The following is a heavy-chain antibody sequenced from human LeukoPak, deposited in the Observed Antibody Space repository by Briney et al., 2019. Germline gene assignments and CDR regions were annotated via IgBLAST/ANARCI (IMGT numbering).Heavy chain of an antibody. Sequence: PSETLSLTCTVSGGSISSYYWSWIRQPPGKGLEWIGYIYYSGSTNYNPSLKSRVTISVDTSKNQFYLKLGSVTAADTAVYYCAREIRLDYYDSSGYYYRDAFDIWGQGTMVTVSS. CDR3: AREIRLDYYDSSGYYYRDAFDI. J-gene: IGHJ3*02. D-gene: IGHD3-22*01. CDR1: GGSISSYY. V-gene: IGHV4-59*01. CDR2: IYYSGST.